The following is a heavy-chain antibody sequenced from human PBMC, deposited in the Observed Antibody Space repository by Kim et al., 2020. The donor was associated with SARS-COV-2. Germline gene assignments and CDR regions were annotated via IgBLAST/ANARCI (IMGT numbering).Heavy chain of an antibody. CDR1: GGTFSSYA. J-gene: IGHJ6*02. CDR3: ARAGYSSSGYYYGMDV. Sequence: SLKVSCKASGGTFSSYAISWVRQAPGQGLEWMGGIIPIFGTANYAQKFQGRVTITADESTRTAYMELSSLRSEDTAVYYCARAGYSSSGYYYGMDVWGQGTTVTVSS. CDR2: IIPIFGTA. V-gene: IGHV1-69*13. D-gene: IGHD5-18*01.